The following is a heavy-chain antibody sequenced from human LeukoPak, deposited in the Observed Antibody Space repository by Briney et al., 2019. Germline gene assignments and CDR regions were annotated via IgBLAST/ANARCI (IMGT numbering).Heavy chain of an antibody. CDR3: ANVEMATTQIGPFDY. D-gene: IGHD5-24*01. CDR2: ISGSGGST. J-gene: IGHJ4*02. Sequence: GGSLRLSCAASGFTFSSYAMSWVRQAPGKGLEWVSAISGSGGSTYCADSVKGRFTISRDNSKNTLYLQMNSLRAEDTAVYYCANVEMATTQIGPFDYWGQGTLVTVSS. V-gene: IGHV3-23*01. CDR1: GFTFSSYA.